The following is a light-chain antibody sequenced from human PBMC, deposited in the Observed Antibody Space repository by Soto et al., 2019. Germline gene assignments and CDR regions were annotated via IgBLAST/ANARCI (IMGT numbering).Light chain of an antibody. Sequence: DIVMTQSPLSLSVTPGEPASISCRSSQSLLHSNVYNYVDWYLQKPGQSPHLLIYLGSNRASGVPDRFSGSGSGTDFTLKISRVEAEDVGVYYCMQRTHVPITFGQGTRLEI. CDR2: LGS. V-gene: IGKV2-28*01. CDR1: QSLLHSNVYNY. CDR3: MQRTHVPIT. J-gene: IGKJ5*01.